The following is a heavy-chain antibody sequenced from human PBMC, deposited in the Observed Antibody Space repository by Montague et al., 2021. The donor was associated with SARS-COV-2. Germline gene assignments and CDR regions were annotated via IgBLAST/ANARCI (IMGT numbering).Heavy chain of an antibody. V-gene: IGHV3-48*03. D-gene: IGHD3-22*01. CDR1: GFTFSSYE. CDR3: AREGYYDSSGYPLSY. Sequence: SLRLSCAASGFTFSSYEMNWVRQAPGKGLEWVSYISSSGSSIYYADSVKGRFTIPRDNAKNSLYLQMNSLRAEDTAVYYCAREGYYDSSGYPLSYWGQGTLVTVSS. J-gene: IGHJ4*02. CDR2: ISSSGSSI.